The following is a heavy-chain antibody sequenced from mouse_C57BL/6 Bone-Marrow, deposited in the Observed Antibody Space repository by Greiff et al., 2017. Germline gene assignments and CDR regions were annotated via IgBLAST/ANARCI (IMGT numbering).Heavy chain of an antibody. D-gene: IGHD1-1*01. Sequence: VQLVESGPGLVQPSQSLSITCTVSGFSLTSYGVHWVRQSPGKGLEWLGVIWSGGSTDYYAAFITSMGISKDDSTSQVFFKMNSRQADDTAIFYCAGALVYYFGSPGVWGTGTTVTVSS. V-gene: IGHV2-2*01. CDR2: IWSGGST. J-gene: IGHJ1*03. CDR1: GFSLTSYG. CDR3: AGALVYYFGSPGV.